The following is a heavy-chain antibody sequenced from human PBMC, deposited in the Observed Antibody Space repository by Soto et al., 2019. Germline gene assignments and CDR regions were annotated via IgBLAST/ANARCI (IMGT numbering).Heavy chain of an antibody. CDR1: GGSFSGYY. D-gene: IGHD3-22*01. V-gene: IGHV4-34*01. CDR3: ARVYYDREY. Sequence: PSETLSLTCAVYGGSFSGYYWSWIRQPPGKGLEWIGEINHSGSTNYNPSLKSRVTISVDTSKNQFSLKLSSVTAADTAVYYCARVYYDREYWGQGTLVTVSS. J-gene: IGHJ4*02. CDR2: INHSGST.